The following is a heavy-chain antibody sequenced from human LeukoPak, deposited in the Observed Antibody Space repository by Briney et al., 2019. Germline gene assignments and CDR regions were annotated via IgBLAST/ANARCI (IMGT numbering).Heavy chain of an antibody. CDR3: AKSKAGLRIDS. V-gene: IGHV4-59*01. D-gene: IGHD4-17*01. Sequence: SETLSLTCTVSGGSISSYYWSWIRQPPGKGLEWIGYIFYTGNGNNNPSLKSRVTISIDTSKNQFSLRLRSVTAADTAMYYCAKSKAGLRIDSWGQGTLVTVSS. CDR1: GGSISSYY. J-gene: IGHJ4*02. CDR2: IFYTGNG.